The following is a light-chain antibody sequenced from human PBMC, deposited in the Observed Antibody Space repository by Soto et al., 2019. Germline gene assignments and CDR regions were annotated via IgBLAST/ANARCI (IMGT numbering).Light chain of an antibody. Sequence: IVLTQSPGTLSLSPGERATLSCRARQRVGSNYLAWYQQTPGQAPRLLIHGASTRATGIPDRFSGSGSGTDVTLTLSRLESEDSAVYYCHQYASSPLTFGQGTRLEIK. V-gene: IGKV3-20*01. J-gene: IGKJ5*01. CDR2: GAS. CDR3: HQYASSPLT. CDR1: QRVGSNY.